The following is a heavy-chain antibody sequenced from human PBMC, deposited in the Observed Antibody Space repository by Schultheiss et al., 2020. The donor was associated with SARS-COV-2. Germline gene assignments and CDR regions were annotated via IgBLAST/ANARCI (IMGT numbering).Heavy chain of an antibody. Sequence: SQTLSLTCAVYGGSFSGYYWSWIRQPPGKGLEWIEEINHSGSTNYNPSLKSRVTISVDTSKNQFSLKLSSVTAADTAVYYCARGNGSGWTRYYYYYYGMDVWGQGTTGTVSS. J-gene: IGHJ6*02. V-gene: IGHV4-34*01. CDR3: ARGNGSGWTRYYYYYYGMDV. D-gene: IGHD6-19*01. CDR2: INHSGST. CDR1: GGSFSGYY.